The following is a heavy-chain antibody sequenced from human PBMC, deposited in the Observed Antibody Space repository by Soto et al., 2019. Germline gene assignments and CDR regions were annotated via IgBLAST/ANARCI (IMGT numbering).Heavy chain of an antibody. Sequence: QVDLEQSGGEVKKPGASVKVSCKASGYIFSKYGISWVRQAPGQGLQWIGWIGADNGDTNYAQKFQGRVTLTRDAAATTAFMALRSLRSDDTAVYYCARVAPHYDASSLIAFDMWGQGTMVIVSS. CDR1: GYIFSKYG. CDR2: IGADNGDT. V-gene: IGHV1-18*01. D-gene: IGHD3-3*01. CDR3: ARVAPHYDASSLIAFDM. J-gene: IGHJ3*02.